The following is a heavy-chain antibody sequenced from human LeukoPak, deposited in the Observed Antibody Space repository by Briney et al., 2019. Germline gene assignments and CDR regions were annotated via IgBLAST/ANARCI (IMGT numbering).Heavy chain of an antibody. CDR3: AVQDRRY. V-gene: IGHV3-30*02. CDR2: IRYDGSNK. Sequence: GGSLRLSCAASGFTFSNYGMHWVRQAPGKGLEWVAFIRYDGSNKYYSDSVKGRFTISRDNSKNTVYLQMNSLRAEDTAVYYCAVQDRRYWGQGTLVTVSS. J-gene: IGHJ4*02. CDR1: GFTFSNYG.